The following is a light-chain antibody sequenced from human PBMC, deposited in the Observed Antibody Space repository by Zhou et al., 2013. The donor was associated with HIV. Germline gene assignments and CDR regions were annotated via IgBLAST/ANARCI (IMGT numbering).Light chain of an antibody. CDR1: QTVGSD. CDR3: QQYGSSPFT. V-gene: IGKV3-15*01. Sequence: IVMTQSPVTLSVSPGERATLSCRASQTVGSDLAWYQMKPGQAPRLLIYAAVTRATGIPTRFRGSGSGTEFTLTITSLQSEDFAVYYCQQYGSSPFTFGPGTKVDIK. J-gene: IGKJ3*01. CDR2: AAV.